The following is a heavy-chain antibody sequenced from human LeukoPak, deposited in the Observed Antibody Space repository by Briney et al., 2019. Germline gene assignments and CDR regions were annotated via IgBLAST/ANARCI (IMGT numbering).Heavy chain of an antibody. CDR3: VTGGPGVAPDAFDI. Sequence: PGGSLRLSCVASGFTFSNAWMSWVRQSPGKGLEWVGRIKSNPDGGTTDYAAPVKGRFAISRDDSKNMLYLQTNSLKTEDTAVYYCVTGGPGVAPDAFDIWGQGTVVTVSS. J-gene: IGHJ3*02. CDR1: GFTFSNAW. D-gene: IGHD3-3*01. V-gene: IGHV3-15*01. CDR2: IKSNPDGGTT.